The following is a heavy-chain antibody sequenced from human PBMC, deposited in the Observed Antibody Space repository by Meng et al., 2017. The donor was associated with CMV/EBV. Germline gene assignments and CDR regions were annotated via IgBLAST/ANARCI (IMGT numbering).Heavy chain of an antibody. CDR2: ISSSGSTI. D-gene: IGHD2-2*01. V-gene: IGHV3-11*01. CDR1: GFTFSDYY. CDR3: ARDRRYCSSTSCYPPYYYYYGMDV. J-gene: IGHJ6*02. Sequence: GESLKISCAASGFTFSDYYMSWIRQAPGKGLEWVSYISSSGSTIYYADSVKGRFTISRDNAKNSLYPQMNSLRAEDTAVYYCARDRRYCSSTSCYPPYYYYYGMDVWGQGTTVTVSS.